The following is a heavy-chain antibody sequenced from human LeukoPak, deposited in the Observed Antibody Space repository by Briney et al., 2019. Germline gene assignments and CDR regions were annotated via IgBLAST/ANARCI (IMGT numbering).Heavy chain of an antibody. Sequence: ASLKVSCKASGYTFTSYDINSVRQATRQGVEWMGWMNAKSGKTGYAQKFQGRVTMTRNTSISTAYMELSRLRSEDTAVYYCARHHESLYCSSTSCPTGWFDPWGQGTLVTVPS. CDR1: GYTFTSYD. CDR3: ARHHESLYCSSTSCPTGWFDP. V-gene: IGHV1-8*01. J-gene: IGHJ5*02. D-gene: IGHD2-2*01. CDR2: MNAKSGKT.